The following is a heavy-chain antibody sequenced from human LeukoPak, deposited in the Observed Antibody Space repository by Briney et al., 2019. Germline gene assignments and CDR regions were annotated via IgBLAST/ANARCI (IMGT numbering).Heavy chain of an antibody. CDR3: AGGTAVAGSDY. J-gene: IGHJ4*02. Sequence: SETLSLTCTVSGGSISSYYWSWIRQPPGKGLEWIGYIYYSGSTNYNPSLKSRVTISVDTSKNQFSLKLSSVTAADTAVYYCAGGTAVAGSDYWGQGTLVTVSS. D-gene: IGHD6-19*01. CDR1: GGSISSYY. V-gene: IGHV4-59*08. CDR2: IYYSGST.